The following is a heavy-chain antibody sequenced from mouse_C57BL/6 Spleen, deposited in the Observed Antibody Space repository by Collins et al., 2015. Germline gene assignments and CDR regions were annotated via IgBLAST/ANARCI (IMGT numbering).Heavy chain of an antibody. CDR1: GFTFSSYA. Sequence: EVMLVESGGGLVKPGGSLKLSCAASGFTFSSYAMSWVRQTPEKRLEWVATISSGGSYTYYPDSVKGRFTISRDNAKNTLYLQVSSLRSEDTAMYYCARGRDIYGYGYAMDYWGQGTSVTVSS. CDR2: ISSGGSYT. J-gene: IGHJ4*01. V-gene: IGHV5-9-1*01. CDR3: ARGRDIYGYGYAMDY. D-gene: IGHD2-2*01.